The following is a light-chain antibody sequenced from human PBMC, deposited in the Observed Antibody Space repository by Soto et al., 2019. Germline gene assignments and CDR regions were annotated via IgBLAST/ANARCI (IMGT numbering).Light chain of an antibody. CDR1: QNINNK. CDR2: GAS. V-gene: IGKV3-15*01. CDR3: QHYNNWPLT. J-gene: IGKJ4*01. Sequence: EIVVTQSPATLSLSPGQIATLSCRTSQNINNKLVWSGQKPGQAPRLLIYGASTRATGIPARFSGSGSGTEFTLTISSLQSEDFAVYSCQHYNNWPLTFGGGTKVEIK.